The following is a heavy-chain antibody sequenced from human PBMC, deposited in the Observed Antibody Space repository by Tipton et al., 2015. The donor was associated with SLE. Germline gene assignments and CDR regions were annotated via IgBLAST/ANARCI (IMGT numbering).Heavy chain of an antibody. Sequence: TLSLTCTVSGGSISSSNYYWGWIRQPPGKGLEWIGSIYYSGSTYYNPSLKSRVTISLDTSKNQFSLKVNSVTAADTAVYYCVRDKRYFDSPVKYWGQGILVTVSS. CDR1: GGSISSSNYY. V-gene: IGHV4-39*07. J-gene: IGHJ4*02. CDR3: VRDKRYFDSPVKY. CDR2: IYYSGST. D-gene: IGHD3-9*01.